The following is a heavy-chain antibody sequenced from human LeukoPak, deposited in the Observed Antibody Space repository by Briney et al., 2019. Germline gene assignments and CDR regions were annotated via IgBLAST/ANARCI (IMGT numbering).Heavy chain of an antibody. D-gene: IGHD1-26*01. CDR3: AIRYSGSYNDY. CDR1: GDRLTNNW. J-gene: IGHJ4*02. CDR2: IYPGNSDT. V-gene: IGHV5-51*01. Sequence: GESLKISCKISGDRLTNNWIGWVRQVPGKGLEWLGLIYPGNSDTRYSPSFQGQVTISADKSISTAYLQWSSLKASDTAMYYCAIRYSGSYNDYWGQGTLVTVSS.